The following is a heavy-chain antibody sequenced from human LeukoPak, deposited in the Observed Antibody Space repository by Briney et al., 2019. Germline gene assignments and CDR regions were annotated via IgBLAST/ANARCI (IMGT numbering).Heavy chain of an antibody. CDR3: ARDFDPSTVTTSLPFDY. Sequence: ASVKVSCKASGYTFTSYGISWVRQAPGQGLEWMGWISAYNGNTNYAQKLQGRVTMTTDTSTSTAYMELRSLRSDDTAVYYCARDFDPSTVTTSLPFDYWGQGILVTVSS. V-gene: IGHV1-18*01. D-gene: IGHD4-17*01. CDR2: ISAYNGNT. J-gene: IGHJ4*02. CDR1: GYTFTSYG.